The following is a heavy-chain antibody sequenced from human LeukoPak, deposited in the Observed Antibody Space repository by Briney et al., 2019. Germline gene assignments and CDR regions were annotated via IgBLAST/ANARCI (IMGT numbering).Heavy chain of an antibody. D-gene: IGHD3-9*01. Sequence: GASVKVSCKASGYKFTAYYMHWVRQAPGQGLEWMGWFNPNSGGANYAQKFQGRVTMTRDTSISTAYMELSRLRSDDTAVYFCARDGLHYDILTGSAAADYWGQGTLVTVSS. CDR3: ARDGLHYDILTGSAAADY. J-gene: IGHJ4*02. CDR1: GYKFTAYY. V-gene: IGHV1-2*02. CDR2: FNPNSGGA.